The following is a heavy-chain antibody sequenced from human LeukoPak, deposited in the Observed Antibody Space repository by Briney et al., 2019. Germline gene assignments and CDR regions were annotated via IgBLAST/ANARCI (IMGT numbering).Heavy chain of an antibody. CDR2: IYTSGST. Sequence: SETLSLTCTVSGGSISSYYWSWIRQPAGKGLEWIGRIYTSGSTNYNPSLKSRVTMSVDTSKNQFSLKLSSVTAADTAVYYCAREVYYDSSGYYFTPLFDYWGQGTLVTVSS. V-gene: IGHV4-4*07. CDR3: AREVYYDSSGYYFTPLFDY. CDR1: GGSISSYY. J-gene: IGHJ4*02. D-gene: IGHD3-22*01.